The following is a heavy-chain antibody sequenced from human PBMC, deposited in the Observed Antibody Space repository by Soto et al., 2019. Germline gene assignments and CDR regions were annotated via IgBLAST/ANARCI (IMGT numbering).Heavy chain of an antibody. V-gene: IGHV1-8*01. D-gene: IGHD6-6*01. CDR3: ARARAPPLVYGMDV. J-gene: IGHJ6*02. CDR2: MDPNSGNT. CDR1: GYTFTSYD. Sequence: GASVKVSCKASGYTFTSYDINWVRQATGQGLEWMGWMDPNSGNTGYAQKFQGRVTMTRNTSISTAYMELSSLRSEDTAVYYCARARAPPLVYGMDVWGQGTTVTVSS.